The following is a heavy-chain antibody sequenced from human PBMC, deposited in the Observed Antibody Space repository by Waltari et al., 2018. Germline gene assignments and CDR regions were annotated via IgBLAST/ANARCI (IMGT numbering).Heavy chain of an antibody. CDR2: VGRSSSYR. Sequence: EVQLVESGGGLVKPGGSLRLSCAASGFTFSSYSLNWVRQVPGKGPAWLSSVGRSSSYREYADSVKGRFTISRDNAKNSLYLQMNGLRAEDTAVYYCARTMGIAAAGMDYWGQGTLVTVSS. J-gene: IGHJ4*02. V-gene: IGHV3-21*01. CDR1: GFTFSSYS. CDR3: ARTMGIAAAGMDY. D-gene: IGHD6-13*01.